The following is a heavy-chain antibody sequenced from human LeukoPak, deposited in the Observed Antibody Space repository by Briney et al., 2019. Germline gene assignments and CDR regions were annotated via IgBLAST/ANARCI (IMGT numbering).Heavy chain of an antibody. J-gene: IGHJ4*02. D-gene: IGHD5-24*01. CDR2: ISSSSSYI. CDR1: GFTFSSYS. CDR3: AKDRDGYNVGDY. Sequence: ESGGSLRLSCAASGFTFSSYSMNWVRQAPGKGLEWVSSISSSSSYIYYADSVKGRFTISRDNSKNTLYLQMNSLRAEDTAVYYCAKDRDGYNVGDYWGQGTLVTVSS. V-gene: IGHV3-21*01.